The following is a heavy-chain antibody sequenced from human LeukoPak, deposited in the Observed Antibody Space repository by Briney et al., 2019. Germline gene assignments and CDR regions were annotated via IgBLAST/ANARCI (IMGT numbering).Heavy chain of an antibody. J-gene: IGHJ4*02. Sequence: KPSETLSLTCTVSGGSISSSSYYWGWIRQPPGKGLEWIGSIYYSGSTYYNPSLKSRVTISIDTSKNQISLRLTAVTATDTAVYYCAKSPAVVPAAAFDYWGQGTLVTVSS. CDR2: IYYSGST. CDR3: AKSPAVVPAAAFDY. V-gene: IGHV4-39*01. D-gene: IGHD2-2*01. CDR1: GGSISSSSYY.